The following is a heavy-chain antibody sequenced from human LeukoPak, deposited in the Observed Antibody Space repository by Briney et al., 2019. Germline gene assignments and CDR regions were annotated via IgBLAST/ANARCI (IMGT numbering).Heavy chain of an antibody. CDR3: ARAVAGNPKHPDY. V-gene: IGHV3-21*01. CDR1: GFTFSSYS. D-gene: IGHD6-19*01. CDR2: ISSSSSYI. J-gene: IGHJ4*02. Sequence: GGSLRLSCAASGFTFSSYSMNWVSQAPGKGLEWVSSISSSSSYIYYADSVKGRFTISRDNAKNSLYLQMNSLRAEDTAVYYCARAVAGNPKHPDYWGQGTLVTVSS.